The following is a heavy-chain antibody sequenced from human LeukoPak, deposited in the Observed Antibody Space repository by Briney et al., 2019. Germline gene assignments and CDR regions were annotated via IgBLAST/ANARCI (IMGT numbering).Heavy chain of an antibody. J-gene: IGHJ4*02. CDR3: SRTVKISPFDY. CDR1: GFTFGDYA. Sequence: GRSLRLSCTASGFTFGDYAMSWFRQAPGKGVEWVGFIRSKAYGGTTEYAASVKGRFTISRDDSKSIAYLQMNSLKTDDTAVYYCSRTVKISPFDYWGQGTLVTVSS. V-gene: IGHV3-49*03. CDR2: IRSKAYGGTT. D-gene: IGHD4-17*01.